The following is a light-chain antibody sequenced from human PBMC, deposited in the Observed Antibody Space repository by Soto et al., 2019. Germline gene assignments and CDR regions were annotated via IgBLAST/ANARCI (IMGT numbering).Light chain of an antibody. CDR1: QSISSE. J-gene: IGKJ2*01. CDR2: GAS. CDR3: QQGHNWPLT. V-gene: IGKV3-15*01. Sequence: EIVMTQSPATLSVSPGESATLSCRASQSISSELAWYQQKPGQPPRLLLYGASTRATGVPARSAGSGSGSDFTLTISGLQSEDFAVYYCQQGHNWPLTFGQGTRLEI.